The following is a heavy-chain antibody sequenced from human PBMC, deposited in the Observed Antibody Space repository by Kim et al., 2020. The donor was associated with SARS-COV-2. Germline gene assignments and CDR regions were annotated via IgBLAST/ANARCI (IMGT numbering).Heavy chain of an antibody. Sequence: ASVKVSCKASGYTFTGYYMHWVRQAPGQGLEWMGRINPNSGGTNYAQKFQGRVTMTRDTSISTAYMELSRLRSDDTAVYYCARDTPELLSNFDYWGQGTLVTVSS. CDR2: INPNSGGT. D-gene: IGHD1-7*01. CDR1: GYTFTGYY. J-gene: IGHJ4*02. CDR3: ARDTPELLSNFDY. V-gene: IGHV1-2*06.